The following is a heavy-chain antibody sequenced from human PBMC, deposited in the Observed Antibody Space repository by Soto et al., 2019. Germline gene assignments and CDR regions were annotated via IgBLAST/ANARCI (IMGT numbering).Heavy chain of an antibody. CDR1: GYTFTSYD. D-gene: IGHD3-9*01. J-gene: IGHJ4*02. Sequence: GASVKVSCKASGYTFTSYDINWVRQATGQGLEWMGWMNPNSGNTGYAQKFQGRVTMTRNTSISTAYMELSSLRSEDTAVYYCARGYDILTGYYDLSYFDYWGQGTLVTVSS. CDR2: MNPNSGNT. CDR3: ARGYDILTGYYDLSYFDY. V-gene: IGHV1-8*01.